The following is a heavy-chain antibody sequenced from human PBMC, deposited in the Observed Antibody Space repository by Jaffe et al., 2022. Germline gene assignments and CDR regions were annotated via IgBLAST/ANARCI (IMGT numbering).Heavy chain of an antibody. V-gene: IGHV3-30*02. CDR3: AKDHGGYDFGESNYFDY. CDR2: IRYDGSNK. J-gene: IGHJ4*02. D-gene: IGHD5-12*01. CDR1: GFTFSSYG. Sequence: QVQLVESGGGVVQPGGSLRLSCAASGFTFSSYGMHWVRQAPGKGLEWVAFIRYDGSNKYYADSVKGRFTISRDNSKNTLYLQMNSLRAEDTAVYYCAKDHGGYDFGESNYFDYWGQGTLVTVSS.